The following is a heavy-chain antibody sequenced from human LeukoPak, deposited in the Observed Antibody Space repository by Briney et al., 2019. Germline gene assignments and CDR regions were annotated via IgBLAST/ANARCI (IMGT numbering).Heavy chain of an antibody. CDR3: ARFPTTVVTGDY. CDR2: INPSGGST. J-gene: IGHJ4*02. D-gene: IGHD4-23*01. Sequence: ASVKVSCKASGYIFTGYYMHWVRQAPGQGLEWMGIINPSGGSTSYAQKFQGRVTMTRDMSTSTVYMELSSLRSEDAAVYYCARFPTTVVTGDYWGQGTLVTVSS. V-gene: IGHV1-46*01. CDR1: GYIFTGYY.